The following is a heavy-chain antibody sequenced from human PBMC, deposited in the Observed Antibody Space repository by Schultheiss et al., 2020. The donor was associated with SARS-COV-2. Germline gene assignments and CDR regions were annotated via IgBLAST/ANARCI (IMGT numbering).Heavy chain of an antibody. D-gene: IGHD3-22*01. CDR1: GYTFTSYG. Sequence: ASVKVSCKASGYTFTSYGISWVRQAPGQGLEWMGWISAYNGNTNYAQKLQGRVTITADKSKSTAYMELSSLRSEDTAVYYCARGQHYYDSSGYYVPYYGMDVWGQGTTVTVSS. J-gene: IGHJ6*02. V-gene: IGHV1-18*01. CDR3: ARGQHYYDSSGYYVPYYGMDV. CDR2: ISAYNGNT.